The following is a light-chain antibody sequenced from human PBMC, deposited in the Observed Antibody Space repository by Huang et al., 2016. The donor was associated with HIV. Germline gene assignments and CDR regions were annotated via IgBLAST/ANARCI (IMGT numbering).Light chain of an antibody. CDR3: QQYVASPYT. CDR1: QSVSSNY. J-gene: IGKJ2*01. CDR2: AAS. V-gene: IGKV3-20*01. Sequence: EIVLTQSPGTLSLSPGERATLSCRARQSVSSNYLAWYQQKPGQAPRLLIYAASNRATGIPDRFRGSGSGTDFTLTITRLEPEDFAVYSCQQYVASPYTFGQGTKLEIK.